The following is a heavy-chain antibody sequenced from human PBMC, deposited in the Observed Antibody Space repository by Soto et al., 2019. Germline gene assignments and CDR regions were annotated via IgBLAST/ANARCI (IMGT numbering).Heavy chain of an antibody. CDR1: GGSISSGGHF. J-gene: IGHJ4*02. D-gene: IGHD3-16*02. Sequence: PSETLSLTCTVSGGSISSGGHFWGWVRQPPGRGLEWIGSIYYTGNTYYNPSLKSRITMSVDTSNNQFSLKLSSVTAADTAVYYCARHTYRWRGWPAYWGQGTLVTVSS. CDR2: IYYTGNT. V-gene: IGHV4-39*01. CDR3: ARHTYRWRGWPAY.